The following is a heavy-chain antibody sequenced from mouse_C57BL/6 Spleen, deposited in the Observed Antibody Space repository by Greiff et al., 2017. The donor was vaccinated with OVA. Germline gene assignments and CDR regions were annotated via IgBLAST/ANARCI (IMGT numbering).Heavy chain of an antibody. V-gene: IGHV1-69*01. CDR1: GYTFTSYW. J-gene: IGHJ2*01. CDR2: IDPSDSYT. Sequence: QVQLQQPGAELVMPGASVKLSCKASGYTFTSYWVHWVKQRPGQGLEWIGEIDPSDSYTNYNQKFKGKSTLTVDKSSSTAYMQLSSLTSEDSAVYYCARYSPLYYFDYWGQGTTLTVSS. CDR3: ARYSPLYYFDY.